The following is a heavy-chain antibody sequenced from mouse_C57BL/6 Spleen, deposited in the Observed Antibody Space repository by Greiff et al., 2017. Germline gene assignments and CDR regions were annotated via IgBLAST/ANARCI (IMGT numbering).Heavy chain of an antibody. J-gene: IGHJ3*01. V-gene: IGHV1-39*01. CDR1: GYSFTDYN. CDR3: ARSSEYYGSSWFAY. Sequence: VQLQQSGPELVKPGASVKISCKASGYSFTDYNMNWVKQSNGKSLEWIGVINPNYGTTSYNQKFKGKATLPVDQYSSTAYMQLNSLTSVDSAVYYCARSSEYYGSSWFAYWGQGTLVTVSA. D-gene: IGHD1-1*01. CDR2: INPNYGTT.